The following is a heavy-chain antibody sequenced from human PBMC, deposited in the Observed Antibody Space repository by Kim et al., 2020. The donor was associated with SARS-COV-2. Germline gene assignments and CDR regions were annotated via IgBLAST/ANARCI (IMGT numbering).Heavy chain of an antibody. CDR3: TRARRSGWYWDDAFDI. V-gene: IGHV3-49*02. J-gene: IGHJ3*02. Sequence: SVKGRFTISRDDSKSIAYLQMNSLKTEDTAVYYCTRARRSGWYWDDAFDIWGQGTMVTVSS. D-gene: IGHD6-19*01.